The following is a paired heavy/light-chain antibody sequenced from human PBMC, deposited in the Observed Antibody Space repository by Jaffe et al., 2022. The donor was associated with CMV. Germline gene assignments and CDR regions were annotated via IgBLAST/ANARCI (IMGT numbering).Light chain of an antibody. V-gene: IGKV1-17*03. J-gene: IGKJ1*01. CDR2: AAS. Sequence: DIQMTQSPSAMPASVGDRVTITCRASQDISNNLAWFQQKPGKVPQRLIYAASTLEGGVPSRFSGSGSGTEFTLTISSLQPEDFATYYCLQHKTYPRMFGQGTKVEIK. CDR3: LQHKTYPRM. CDR1: QDISNN.
Heavy chain of an antibody. CDR3: VKGGWVDY. D-gene: IGHD6-19*01. V-gene: IGHV3-23*01. CDR1: GFSFSTYD. J-gene: IGHJ4*02. CDR2: ISPRGDVT. Sequence: EVQLLESGGGLVQPGGSLRLSCAASGFSFSTYDMTWGRQVPGKGLEWVSFISPRGDVTHYADSVRGRFTISRDNSKNTLYLQMNSLRAEDTAVYHCVKGGWVDYWGRGTLVTVSS.